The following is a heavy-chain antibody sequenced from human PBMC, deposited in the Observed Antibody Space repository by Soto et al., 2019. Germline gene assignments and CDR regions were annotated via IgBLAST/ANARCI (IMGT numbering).Heavy chain of an antibody. CDR3: TRNRRIMITFGGVNDY. D-gene: IGHD3-16*01. J-gene: IGHJ4*02. Sequence: GGSLRLSCTASGFTFGDYAMSWVRQAPGKGLEWVGFIRSKAYGGTTEYAASVKGRFTISRDDSKSIAYLQMNSLKTEDTAVYYCTRNRRIMITFGGVNDYWGQGTLVTVSS. V-gene: IGHV3-49*04. CDR1: GFTFGDYA. CDR2: IRSKAYGGTT.